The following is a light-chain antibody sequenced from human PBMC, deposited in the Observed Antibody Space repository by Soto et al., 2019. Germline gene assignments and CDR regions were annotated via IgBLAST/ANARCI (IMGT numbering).Light chain of an antibody. J-gene: IGLJ1*01. CDR1: SSDVGDYNY. V-gene: IGLV2-14*01. CDR2: EVT. CDR3: QSYDSSLSGSG. Sequence: QSVLTQPASVSGSPGQSITISCTGTSSDVGDYNYVSWYQQHPGKAPKLIIYEVTNRPSGVPDRFSGSKSGTSASLAITGLQAEDEADYYCQSYDSSLSGSGFGTGTKVTVL.